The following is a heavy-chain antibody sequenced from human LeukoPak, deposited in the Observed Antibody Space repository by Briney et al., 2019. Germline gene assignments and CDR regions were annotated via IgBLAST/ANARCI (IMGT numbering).Heavy chain of an antibody. CDR2: IYSGGST. D-gene: IGHD4-17*01. CDR1: GFTVSSNY. Sequence: GGSLRLSCAASGFTVSSNYMSWVRQAPGKGLEWVSVIYSGGSTYYADSVKGRFTISRDNSKNTLYLQMNSLRAEDTAVYYCAAMVHTVTENDYWGQGTLVTVSS. V-gene: IGHV3-53*01. J-gene: IGHJ4*02. CDR3: AAMVHTVTENDY.